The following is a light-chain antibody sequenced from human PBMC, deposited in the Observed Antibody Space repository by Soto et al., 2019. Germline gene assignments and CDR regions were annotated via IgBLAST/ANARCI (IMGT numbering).Light chain of an antibody. Sequence: EIVLTQSPGTLSLSPGERATLSCRASQSVSSSYLAWYQQKPGQAPRLLIYGASSRATGIPDRFSGSGSGTDFTLTSSRLEPEDFAVSYCQQYGSARTFGQGTKVEIK. CDR2: GAS. V-gene: IGKV3-20*01. CDR1: QSVSSSY. J-gene: IGKJ1*01. CDR3: QQYGSART.